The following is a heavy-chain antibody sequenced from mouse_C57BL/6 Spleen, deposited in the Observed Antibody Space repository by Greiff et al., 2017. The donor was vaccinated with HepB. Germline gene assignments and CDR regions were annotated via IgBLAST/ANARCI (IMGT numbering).Heavy chain of an antibody. V-gene: IGHV1-26*01. J-gene: IGHJ3*01. D-gene: IGHD2-4*01. CDR3: AGAMEYDYDVWFAY. CDR2: INPNNGGT. CDR1: GYTFTDYY. Sequence: EVKLQQSGPELVKPGASVKISCKASGYTFTDYYMNWVKQSHGKSLEWIGDINPNNGGTSYNQKFKGKATLTVDKSSSTAYMELRSLTSEDSAVYYCAGAMEYDYDVWFAYWGQGTLVTVSA.